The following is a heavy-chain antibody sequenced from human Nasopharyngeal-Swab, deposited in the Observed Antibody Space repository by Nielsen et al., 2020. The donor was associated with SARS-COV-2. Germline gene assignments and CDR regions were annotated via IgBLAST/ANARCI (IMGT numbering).Heavy chain of an antibody. CDR3: ARAGRGSSSWYVMDYYYGMDV. Sequence: CVRQAPGQGLEWMGWINTNTGHPTYAQGFTGRFVFSLDTSVSTAYLQISSLKAEDTAVYNCARAGRGSSSWYVMDYYYGMDVWGQGTTVTVSS. V-gene: IGHV7-4-1*02. J-gene: IGHJ6*02. CDR2: INTNTGHP. D-gene: IGHD6-13*01.